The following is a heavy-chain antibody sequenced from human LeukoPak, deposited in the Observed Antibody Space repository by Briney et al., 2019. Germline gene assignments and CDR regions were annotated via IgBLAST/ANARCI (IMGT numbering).Heavy chain of an antibody. V-gene: IGHV1-8*01. CDR1: GYTFTSYD. CDR3: AGHVDTAMVTLGHFDY. CDR2: MNPNSGNT. Sequence: ASVKVSCKASGYTFTSYDINWVRQATGQGLEWMGWMNPNSGNTGYAQKFQGRVTMTRNTSISTAYMELSSLRSEDTAVYYCAGHVDTAMVTLGHFDYWGQGTLVTVSS. J-gene: IGHJ4*02. D-gene: IGHD5-18*01.